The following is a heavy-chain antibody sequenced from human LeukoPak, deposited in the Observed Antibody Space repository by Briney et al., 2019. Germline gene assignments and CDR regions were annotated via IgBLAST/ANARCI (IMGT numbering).Heavy chain of an antibody. CDR1: GGSISSYY. D-gene: IGHD2-2*01. CDR3: ARLVVPAADYYYGMGV. V-gene: IGHV4-59*01. J-gene: IGHJ6*02. Sequence: SETLSLTCTVSGGSISSYYWSWIRQPPGKELEWIGYIYYSGSTNYNPSLKSRVTISVDTSKNQFSLKLSSVTAADTAVYYCARLVVPAADYYYGMGVWGQGTTVTVSS. CDR2: IYYSGST.